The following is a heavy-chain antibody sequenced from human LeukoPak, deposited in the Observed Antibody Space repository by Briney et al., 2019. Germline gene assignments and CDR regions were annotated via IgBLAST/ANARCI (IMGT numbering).Heavy chain of an antibody. V-gene: IGHV4-31*03. D-gene: IGHD3-22*01. J-gene: IGHJ4*02. CDR2: IYYSGST. CDR3: ARAEYNYYDSSGYRCYFDY. Sequence: SQTLSLTCTVSGGSISSGGYYWSWIRQHPGKGLEWIGYIYYSGSTYYNPSLKSRVTISVDTSKNQFSLKLSSVTAADTAVYYCARAEYNYYDSSGYRCYFDYWGQGTLVTVSS. CDR1: GGSISSGGYY.